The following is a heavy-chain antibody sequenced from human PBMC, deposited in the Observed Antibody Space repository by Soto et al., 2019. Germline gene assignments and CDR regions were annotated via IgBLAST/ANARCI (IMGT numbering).Heavy chain of an antibody. CDR2: TSCDGSNK. CDR1: GFTFSSYA. D-gene: IGHD3-9*01. CDR3: ARAVDSYFDY. J-gene: IGHJ4*02. Sequence: QVQVVESGGGVVQPGRSLRLSCAASGFTFSSYAMHWVRQAPGKGLEWVAVTSCDGSNKYYADSVKGRFTISRDNSKNTLYLQMNSLRAEDTAVYYCARAVDSYFDYWGQGTLVTVSS. V-gene: IGHV3-30-3*01.